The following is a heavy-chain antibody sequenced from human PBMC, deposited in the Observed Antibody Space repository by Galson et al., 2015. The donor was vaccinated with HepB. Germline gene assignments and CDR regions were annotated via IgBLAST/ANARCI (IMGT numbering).Heavy chain of an antibody. CDR2: TYYRSKWNY. J-gene: IGHJ6*02. Sequence: CAISGDSVSSNSAAWYWIRLSPSRGLEWLGRTYYRSKWNYDYAPSVKSRITINPDTSKNQFSLQLNSVTPEDTAVYYCARAAIVVVLGSSYYGMDVWGQGTTVTISS. CDR1: GDSVSSNSAA. D-gene: IGHD2-15*01. CDR3: ARAAIVVVLGSSYYGMDV. V-gene: IGHV6-1*01.